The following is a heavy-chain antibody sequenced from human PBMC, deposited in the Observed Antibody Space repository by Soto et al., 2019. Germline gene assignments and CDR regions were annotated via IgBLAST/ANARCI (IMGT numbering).Heavy chain of an antibody. Sequence: SVKVSYKVSGGSFISYVLNWVRQAPGQGLECMGGIIPLLDTTDYAQNLQDRVTITADKSTYTVYMELSSLRSEDTALYYCARDPRYSYGDPPHRGMDVWGQGTTVTVSS. J-gene: IGHJ6*02. CDR1: GGSFISYV. CDR2: IIPLLDTT. CDR3: ARDPRYSYGDPPHRGMDV. D-gene: IGHD5-18*01. V-gene: IGHV1-69*10.